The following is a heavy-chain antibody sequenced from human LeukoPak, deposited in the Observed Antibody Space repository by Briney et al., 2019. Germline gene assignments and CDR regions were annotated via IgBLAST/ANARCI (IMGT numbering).Heavy chain of an antibody. D-gene: IGHD6-13*01. J-gene: IGHJ4*02. Sequence: PSETLSLTCTVSGGSISSYYWSWIRQPPGKGLEWIGYIYYSGSTNYNPSLKSRVTISVDTSKNQFSLKLSSATAADTAVYHCARGGYSSSWGYYFDYWGQGTLVTVSS. V-gene: IGHV4-59*01. CDR2: IYYSGST. CDR1: GGSISSYY. CDR3: ARGGYSSSWGYYFDY.